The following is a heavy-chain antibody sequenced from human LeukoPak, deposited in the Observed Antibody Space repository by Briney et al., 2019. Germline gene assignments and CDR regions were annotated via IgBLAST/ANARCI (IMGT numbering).Heavy chain of an antibody. CDR2: IYYSGST. V-gene: IGHV4-39*07. Sequence: PSETLSLTCTVSGGSISSSSYYWGWIRQPPGKGLEWIGSIYYSGSTYYNPSLKSRVTISVDTSKNQFSLKLSSVTAADTAVYYCARVHRTPLITIFGVVKGVGWFDLWGQGTLVTVSS. J-gene: IGHJ5*02. D-gene: IGHD3-3*01. CDR3: ARVHRTPLITIFGVVKGVGWFDL. CDR1: GGSISSSSYY.